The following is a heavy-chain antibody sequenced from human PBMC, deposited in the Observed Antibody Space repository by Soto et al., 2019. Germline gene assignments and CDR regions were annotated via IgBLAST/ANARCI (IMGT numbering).Heavy chain of an antibody. CDR3: ARPLENYDFWSGYYTPPYYYYGMDV. Sequence: GASVKVSCKASGYTFTSYAMHWVRQAPGQRLEWMGWINAGNGNTKYSQKFQGRVTITRDTSASTAYMELSSLRSEDTVVYYCARPLENYDFWSGYYTPPYYYYGMDVWGQGTTVTVSS. J-gene: IGHJ6*02. CDR2: INAGNGNT. CDR1: GYTFTSYA. V-gene: IGHV1-3*01. D-gene: IGHD3-3*01.